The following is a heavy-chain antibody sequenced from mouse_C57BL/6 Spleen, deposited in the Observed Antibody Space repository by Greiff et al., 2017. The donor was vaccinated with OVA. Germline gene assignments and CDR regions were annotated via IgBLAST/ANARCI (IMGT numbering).Heavy chain of an antibody. D-gene: IGHD3-3*01. J-gene: IGHJ2*01. CDR2: IYPGDGDT. Sequence: VQLVESGAELVKPGASVKISCKASGYAFSSYWMNWVKQRPGQGLEWIGQIYPGDGDTNYNGQFKGKATLTADKSSSTAYMQLSSLTSEDSAVYFCAREEGRASYFDYWGQGTTLTVSA. CDR3: AREEGRASYFDY. V-gene: IGHV1-80*01. CDR1: GYAFSSYW.